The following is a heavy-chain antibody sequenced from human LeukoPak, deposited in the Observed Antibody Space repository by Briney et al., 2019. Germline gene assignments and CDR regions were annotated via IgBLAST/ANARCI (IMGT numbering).Heavy chain of an antibody. J-gene: IGHJ6*02. V-gene: IGHV3-30*02. D-gene: IGHD6-19*01. CDR2: IRYDGNNE. Sequence: QAGGSLRLSCAASGFTFSRYGMHWVRQAPGKGLEWVAFIRYDGNNEYYADSVKGRFTISRDNSQNTLYLQMNSLRAEDTALYYCAKDNQSGWDPPYYYYGMDVWGQGTTVTVSS. CDR3: AKDNQSGWDPPYYYYGMDV. CDR1: GFTFSRYG.